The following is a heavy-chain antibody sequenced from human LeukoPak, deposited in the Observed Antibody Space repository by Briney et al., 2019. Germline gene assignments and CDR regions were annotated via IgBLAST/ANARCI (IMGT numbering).Heavy chain of an antibody. J-gene: IGHJ4*02. Sequence: PGKSLRLSCTASGFSFSGYWMSWVRQAPGKGLEWVANINQDGSAQYYVDSVKGQFTISRDNAKNSLYLQMNSLRVEDTAVYYCARDSESWTETGPRFDYWGQGTLVTVSS. CDR1: GFSFSGYW. D-gene: IGHD3-9*01. CDR2: INQDGSAQ. CDR3: ARDSESWTETGPRFDY. V-gene: IGHV3-7*01.